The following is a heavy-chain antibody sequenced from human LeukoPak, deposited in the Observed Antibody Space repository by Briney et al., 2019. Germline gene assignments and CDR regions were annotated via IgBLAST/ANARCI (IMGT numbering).Heavy chain of an antibody. CDR2: IIPIFGTA. J-gene: IGHJ6*02. Sequence: SVKVSCKASGGTFSSYAISWVRQAPGQGLEWMGGIIPIFGTANYAQKFQGRVTITAGESTSTAYMELSSLRSEDTAVYYCARDFGDIVVVPAATRNYYYGMDVWGQGTTVTVSS. CDR3: ARDFGDIVVVPAATRNYYYGMDV. V-gene: IGHV1-69*01. D-gene: IGHD2-2*01. CDR1: GGTFSSYA.